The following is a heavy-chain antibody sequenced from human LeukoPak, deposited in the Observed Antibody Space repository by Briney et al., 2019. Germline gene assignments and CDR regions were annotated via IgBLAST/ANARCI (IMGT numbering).Heavy chain of an antibody. CDR2: ISYDGSNK. CDR3: ARDPSKELLWFGELLGVDY. J-gene: IGHJ4*02. Sequence: HPGRSLRLSCAASGFTFSSYAMHWVRQAPGKGLDWVAVISYDGSNKYYADSVKGRFTISRDNSKNTLYLQMNSLRAEDTAVYYCARDPSKELLWFGELLGVDYWGQGTLVTVSS. V-gene: IGHV3-30*04. D-gene: IGHD3-10*01. CDR1: GFTFSSYA.